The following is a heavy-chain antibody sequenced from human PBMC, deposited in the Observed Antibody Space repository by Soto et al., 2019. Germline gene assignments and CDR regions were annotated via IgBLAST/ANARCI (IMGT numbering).Heavy chain of an antibody. V-gene: IGHV1-3*01. J-gene: IGHJ5*02. CDR2: INAGNGNT. CDR3: ARDSVVVAPNWFDP. CDR1: GYTFTSYA. D-gene: IGHD2-15*01. Sequence: ASVKVSCKASGYTFTSYAMHWVRQAPGQRLEWMGWINAGNGNTKYSQKFQGRVTITRDTSASTAYMELSSLRSEDTAVYYCARDSVVVAPNWFDPWGQGTLVTVSS.